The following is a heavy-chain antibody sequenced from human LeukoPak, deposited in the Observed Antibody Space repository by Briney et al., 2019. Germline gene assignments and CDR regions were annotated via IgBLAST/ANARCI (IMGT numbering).Heavy chain of an antibody. J-gene: IGHJ6*02. CDR3: ARAVATTTDYYGMDV. D-gene: IGHD5-12*01. CDR2: INPNSGGT. Sequence: ASVKVSCKTSGYSFTDYYMHWVRQAPGQGLEWMGWINPNSGGTSSAQKFQGRVTMTRDTSITTVYMEVSWLTSDDAAIYYCARAVATTTDYYGMDVWGQGTTVTVSS. CDR1: GYSFTDYY. V-gene: IGHV1-2*02.